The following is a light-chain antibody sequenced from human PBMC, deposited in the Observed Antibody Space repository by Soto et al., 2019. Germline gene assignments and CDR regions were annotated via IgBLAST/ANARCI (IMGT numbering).Light chain of an antibody. Sequence: EIVLTQSPGTLTLSPGERATLSCRASQTVSSNSLAWYQQKAGQAPRVLIFDVSTRATGIPDRFSGSGSGTDFTLTISRLEPEDFAVYYCQLYGFSSKMFGQGTRVEIK. CDR2: DVS. J-gene: IGKJ1*01. CDR1: QTVSSNS. CDR3: QLYGFSSKM. V-gene: IGKV3-20*01.